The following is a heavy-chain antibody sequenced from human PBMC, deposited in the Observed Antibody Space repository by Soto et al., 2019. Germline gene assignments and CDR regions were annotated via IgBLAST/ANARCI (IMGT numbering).Heavy chain of an antibody. J-gene: IGHJ3*02. CDR3: AREAAYSGSYGADAFDI. V-gene: IGHV1-69*01. CDR2: IIPIFGTA. CDR1: GGTFSSYA. Sequence: QVQLVQSGAEVKKPGSSVKVSCKASGGTFSSYAISWVRQAPGQGLEWMGGIIPIFGTANYAQKFQGRVTITADESTSKAYMELSSLRSEDTAVYYCAREAAYSGSYGADAFDIWGQGTMVTVSS. D-gene: IGHD1-26*01.